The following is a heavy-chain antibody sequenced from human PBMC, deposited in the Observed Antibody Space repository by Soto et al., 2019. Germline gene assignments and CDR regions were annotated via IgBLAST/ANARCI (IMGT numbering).Heavy chain of an antibody. J-gene: IGHJ5*02. D-gene: IGHD2-2*01. CDR3: AKGRRYCSSTSCINWFDP. CDR1: GFTFSSYA. Sequence: PGGSLRLSCAASGFTFSSYAMSWVRQAPGKGLEWVSAISGSGGSTYYADSVKGRFTISRDNSKNTLYLQMNSLRAEDTAVYYCAKGRRYCSSTSCINWFDPWGQGTLVTVPS. V-gene: IGHV3-23*01. CDR2: ISGSGGST.